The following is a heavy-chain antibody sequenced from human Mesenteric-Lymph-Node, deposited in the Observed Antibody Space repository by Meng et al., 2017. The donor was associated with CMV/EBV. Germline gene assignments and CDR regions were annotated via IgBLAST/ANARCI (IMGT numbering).Heavy chain of an antibody. D-gene: IGHD2-2*01. CDR3: AKVGEYCSSTSCPYYLDY. V-gene: IGHV3-9*01. CDR2: ISWNSGSI. Sequence: SLRLSCAASGFTFDDYAMHWVRQAPGKGLEWVSGISWNSGSIGYADSVKGRFTISRDNAKNSLYLQMNSLRAEDTALYYCAKVGEYCSSTSCPYYLDYWGQGTLVTVSS. CDR1: GFTFDDYA. J-gene: IGHJ4*02.